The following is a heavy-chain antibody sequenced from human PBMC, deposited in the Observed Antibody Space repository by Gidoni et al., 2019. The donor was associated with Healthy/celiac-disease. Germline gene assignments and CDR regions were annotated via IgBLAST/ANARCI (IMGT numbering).Heavy chain of an antibody. CDR3: ARVIEYYYDSSGYYAGYFDY. CDR1: GGSISSGGYS. CDR2: IYYSGST. V-gene: IGHV4-31*03. Sequence: QVQLQESGPGLVKPSQTLSLTCTVSGGSISSGGYSWSWIRQHPGKGLEWIGYIYYSGSTYYNPSLKSRVTISVDTSKNQFSLKLSSVTAADTAVYYCARVIEYYYDSSGYYAGYFDYWGQGTLVTVSS. J-gene: IGHJ4*02. D-gene: IGHD3-22*01.